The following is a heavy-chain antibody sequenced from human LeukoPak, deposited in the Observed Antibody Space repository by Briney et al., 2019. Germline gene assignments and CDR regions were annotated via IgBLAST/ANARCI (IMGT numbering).Heavy chain of an antibody. CDR2: IGSSGSYK. Sequence: GGSLRLSCAASGFTFSNSEMNWVRQAPRRGLEWVSYIGSSGSYKYYADSVKGRFAISRDSAKNSLYLQMNSLRADDTAVYYCARDRDTSSWFDYWGQGTLVTVSS. D-gene: IGHD6-13*01. J-gene: IGHJ4*02. CDR3: ARDRDTSSWFDY. CDR1: GFTFSNSE. V-gene: IGHV3-21*05.